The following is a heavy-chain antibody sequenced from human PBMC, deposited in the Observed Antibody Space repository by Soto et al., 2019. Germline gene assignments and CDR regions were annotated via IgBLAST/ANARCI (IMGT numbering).Heavy chain of an antibody. V-gene: IGHV3-7*01. Sequence: EVQLVESGGGLVQPGGSLRLSCTASGFTFSDSWMTWVRQAPGKGLEWVARIKPDESEKKYADSVKGRFSISRDNAKNSMYLQMDSLTCEYTAVYYCVRGGSNYAYLGQGTLVTVSS. CDR3: VRGGSNYAY. D-gene: IGHD4-4*01. CDR2: IKPDESEK. CDR1: GFTFSDSW. J-gene: IGHJ4*02.